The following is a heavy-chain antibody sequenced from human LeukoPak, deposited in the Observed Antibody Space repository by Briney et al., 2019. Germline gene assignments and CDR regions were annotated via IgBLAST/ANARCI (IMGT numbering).Heavy chain of an antibody. CDR2: ISSSSSYI. CDR3: AREGGEVVVITSSFDY. Sequence: GGSLRLSCAASGFTFSSYSMNWVRQAPGKGLEWVSSISSSSSYIYYADSVKGRFTISRDNAKNSLYLQKNCLRAEDTAVYYCAREGGEVVVITSSFDYWGQGTLVTVSS. V-gene: IGHV3-21*01. J-gene: IGHJ4*02. CDR1: GFTFSSYS. D-gene: IGHD3-22*01.